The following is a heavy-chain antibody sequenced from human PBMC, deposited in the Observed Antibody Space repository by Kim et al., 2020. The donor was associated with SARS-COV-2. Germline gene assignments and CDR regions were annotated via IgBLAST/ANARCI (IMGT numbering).Heavy chain of an antibody. J-gene: IGHJ3*01. CDR3: ARQVVGSRFNFDV. Sequence: SETLYLTCAVSGSSIGLGYYWGWIRRLPGGGLEWVGSVSHSGHTYYNSSLQSRVTMSVDTSKNLVSLMLTSVTAADTAVYFCARQVVGSRFNFDVCGRG. D-gene: IGHD6-13*01. CDR1: GSSIGLGYY. V-gene: IGHV4-38-2*01. CDR2: VSHSGHT.